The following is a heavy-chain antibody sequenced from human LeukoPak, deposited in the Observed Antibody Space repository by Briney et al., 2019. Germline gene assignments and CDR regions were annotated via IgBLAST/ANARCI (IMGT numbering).Heavy chain of an antibody. D-gene: IGHD3-10*01. CDR2: MSYDGSNK. Sequence: PGGSLRLSCAASGFTFSGYAMHWVRQAPGKGLEWVSVMSYDGSNKYYADSVKGRFTISRDNSKNTLYLQMNSLRAEDTAVYYCARGSDMAGVNRAPFDPWGQGTLVAVSS. CDR3: ARGSDMAGVNRAPFDP. J-gene: IGHJ5*02. V-gene: IGHV3-30*14. CDR1: GFTFSGYA.